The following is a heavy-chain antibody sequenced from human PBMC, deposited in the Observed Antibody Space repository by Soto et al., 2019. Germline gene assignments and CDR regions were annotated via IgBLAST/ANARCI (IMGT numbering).Heavy chain of an antibody. CDR1: GFTFSSYS. CDR2: ISSGNSYI. D-gene: IGHD3-9*01. J-gene: IGHJ4*02. CDR3: ATQMDYNILAGYRTFDY. Sequence: PGGSLRLSCAVSGFTFSSYSMNWVRQAPGKGLEWVSSISSGNSYIYYADSVRGRFTVSRDNAKSSLYLQMNSLRAEDTAVYYCATQMDYNILAGYRTFDYWGQGTLVTVS. V-gene: IGHV3-21*01.